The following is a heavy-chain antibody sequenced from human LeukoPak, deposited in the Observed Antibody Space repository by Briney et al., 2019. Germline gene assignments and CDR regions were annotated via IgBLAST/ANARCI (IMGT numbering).Heavy chain of an antibody. Sequence: GGSLRLSCAASGFTFNTYAMSWVRQAPGKGLEWVSAISDSGGSAYYADSVKGRFTISRDNSKNTLYLQMNSLRAEDTAVYYCAKDTRRKGIAVAGTNFDYWGQGTLVTVSS. D-gene: IGHD6-19*01. CDR3: AKDTRRKGIAVAGTNFDY. V-gene: IGHV3-23*01. CDR2: ISDSGGSA. J-gene: IGHJ4*02. CDR1: GFTFNTYA.